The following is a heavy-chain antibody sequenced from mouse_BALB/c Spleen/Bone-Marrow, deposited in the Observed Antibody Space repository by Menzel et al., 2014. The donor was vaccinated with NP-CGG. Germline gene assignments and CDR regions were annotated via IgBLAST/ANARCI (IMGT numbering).Heavy chain of an antibody. CDR1: GCTFTSYT. CDR3: ARESLYGSNYY. V-gene: IGHV1-4*01. D-gene: IGHD1-1*01. J-gene: IGHJ2*01. CDR2: INPSSGYT. Sequence: QVQLQQSGAELARPGASVKMSCKASGCTFTSYTMHWVKQRPGQGLEWIGCINPSSGYTNYNQKFKDKATLTADKSSSTAYMRLSSLTSEDSAVYYCARESLYGSNYYWGQGTTLTVSS.